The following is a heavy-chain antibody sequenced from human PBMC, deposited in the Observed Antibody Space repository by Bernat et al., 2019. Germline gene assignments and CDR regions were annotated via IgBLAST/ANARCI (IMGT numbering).Heavy chain of an antibody. V-gene: IGHV5-51*01. CDR3: ARPTTGINDY. J-gene: IGHJ4*02. D-gene: IGHD2-8*01. CDR2: IYSGDSEI. CDR1: GYSFTNYW. Sequence: EVQLVQSGAEVKKPGESLKISCKGSGYSFTNYWIAWLRQMPGKGLEWMGVIYSGDSEIRYSPSFQGQVTISADTSISTAYLQWSSLRASDTAMYYCARPTTGINDYWGQGTLVTVSS.